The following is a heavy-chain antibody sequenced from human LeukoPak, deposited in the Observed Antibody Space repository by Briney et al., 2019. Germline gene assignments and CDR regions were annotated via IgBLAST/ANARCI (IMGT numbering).Heavy chain of an antibody. CDR1: GFTFNNYA. CDR2: ISYDGSNK. Sequence: GRSLRLSCAASGFTFNNYAMNWVRQAPGKGLEWVAVISYDGSNKYYADSVKGRFTISRDNSKNTLYLQINSLRADDTAVYYCARSAAAGRIVATFGYWGQGTLVIVSS. CDR3: ARSAAAGRIVATFGY. J-gene: IGHJ4*02. V-gene: IGHV3-30*04. D-gene: IGHD5-12*01.